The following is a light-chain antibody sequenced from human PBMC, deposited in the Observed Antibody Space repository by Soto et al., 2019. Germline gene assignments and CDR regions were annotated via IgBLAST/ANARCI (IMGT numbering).Light chain of an antibody. Sequence: QSVLTQPPSASGTPGQRVTISCSGSSSNIGSNPVNWYQHLPGTAPKLLISRNKQRPSGVPDRFSGSKSGTSASLAISGLQSEDEADYYCAAWDDSLSVVFGGGTKLTVL. CDR2: RNK. V-gene: IGLV1-44*01. J-gene: IGLJ2*01. CDR1: SSNIGSNP. CDR3: AAWDDSLSVV.